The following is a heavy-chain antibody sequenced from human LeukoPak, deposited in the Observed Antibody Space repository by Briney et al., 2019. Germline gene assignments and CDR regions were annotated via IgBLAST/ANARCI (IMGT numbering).Heavy chain of an antibody. D-gene: IGHD4-17*01. V-gene: IGHV4-34*01. J-gene: IGHJ4*02. Sequence: SETLSLTCAVYGGSFSGYYWSWLRQPPGKGLEWLGEINHSGSTNYNPSLKSRVTISVDTSKYQFSLKLSSVTAADTAVYYCARELNDYGDYARARYFDYWGQGTLVTVSS. CDR1: GGSFSGYY. CDR3: ARELNDYGDYARARYFDY. CDR2: INHSGST.